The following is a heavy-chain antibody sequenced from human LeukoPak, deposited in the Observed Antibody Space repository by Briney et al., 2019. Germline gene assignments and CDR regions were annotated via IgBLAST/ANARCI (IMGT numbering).Heavy chain of an antibody. CDR3: ARAASKQLCQDY. CDR2: ISYDGSNR. CDR1: GFTFSSYG. J-gene: IGHJ4*02. V-gene: IGHV3-30*03. Sequence: WGSLRLSCAASGFTFSSYGMHWVRQAPGKGLEWVAVISYDGSNRYYADSVKGRFTISRDNSKNTLYLQMNSLRAEDTAVYYCARAASKQLCQDYWGQGTLVTVSS. D-gene: IGHD5-18*01.